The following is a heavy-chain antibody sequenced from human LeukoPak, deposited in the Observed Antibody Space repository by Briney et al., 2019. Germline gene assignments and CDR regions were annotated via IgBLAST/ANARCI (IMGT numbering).Heavy chain of an antibody. J-gene: IGHJ5*02. CDR3: ARSPVMYGEFGGRFYP. V-gene: IGHV4-59*12. CDR1: GGSINNYY. Sequence: SETLSLTCTVSGGSINNYYWSWIRQPPGKRLEWIGRITYSGSTNYNPSLKSRVTISVDTSSNQFSLKLSSVTAVDTAMYYCARSPVMYGEFGGRFYPWGQGALVTVSS. D-gene: IGHD4-17*01. CDR2: ITYSGST.